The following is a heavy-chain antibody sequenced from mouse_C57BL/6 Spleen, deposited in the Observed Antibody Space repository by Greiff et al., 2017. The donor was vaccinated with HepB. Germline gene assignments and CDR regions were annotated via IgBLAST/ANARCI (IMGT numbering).Heavy chain of an antibody. V-gene: IGHV1-69*01. CDR3: VRGYCCSSWYFEV. D-gene: IGHD1-1*01. Sequence: QVQLKQPGAELVMPGASVKLSCKASGYTFTSYWMHWVKQRPGQGLEWIGEIDPSDSYTNYNQKFKGKSTLTVDKSSSTAYMQLSSLTSEDSAVYYVVRGYCCSSWYFEVGGTGTTDTVST. J-gene: IGHJ1*03. CDR1: GYTFTSYW. CDR2: IDPSDSYT.